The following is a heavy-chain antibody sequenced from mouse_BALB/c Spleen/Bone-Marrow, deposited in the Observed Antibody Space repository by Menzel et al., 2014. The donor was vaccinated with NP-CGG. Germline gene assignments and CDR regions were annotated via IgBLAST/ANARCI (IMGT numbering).Heavy chain of an antibody. CDR2: IWAGGIT. V-gene: IGHV2-9*02. J-gene: IGHJ2*01. D-gene: IGHD1-2*01. CDR1: EFSLTTYG. Sequence: QVQLQQSGPGLVAPSQSLSITFTVSEFSLTTYGVHWVRQPPGRGLEWLGVIWAGGITNYNSTLMSRLSISKDNSKSQVFLKMNSLQTDDTAMYYCARGLRLRDYFDYWGQGTTLTVSS. CDR3: ARGLRLRDYFDY.